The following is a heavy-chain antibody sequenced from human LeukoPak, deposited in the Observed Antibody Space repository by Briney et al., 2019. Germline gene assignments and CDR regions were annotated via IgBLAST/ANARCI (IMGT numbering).Heavy chain of an antibody. J-gene: IGHJ4*02. Sequence: GASVKVSCKASGYTFTSYDINWVRQATGQGLEWMGWMNPNSGNTGYAQKFQGRVTMTRNTSISTAYMELSSLRSEDTAVHYCARGPLRYFDWLLPNPFDYWGQGTLVTVSS. CDR2: MNPNSGNT. D-gene: IGHD3-9*01. CDR3: ARGPLRYFDWLLPNPFDY. CDR1: GYTFTSYD. V-gene: IGHV1-8*01.